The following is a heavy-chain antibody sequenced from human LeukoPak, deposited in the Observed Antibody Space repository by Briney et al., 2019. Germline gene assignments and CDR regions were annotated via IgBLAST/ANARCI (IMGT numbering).Heavy chain of an antibody. D-gene: IGHD3/OR15-3a*01. J-gene: IGHJ4*02. CDR3: AKGDFWNGYYITPPFDY. CDR1: GFTFSSYA. CDR2: ISGSGGST. V-gene: IGHV3-23*01. Sequence: PGGSLRLSCAASGFTFSSYAMSWVRQAPGKGLEWVSAISGSGGSTYYADSVKGRFTISRDNSKNTLYLQMNSLRAEDTAVYYCAKGDFWNGYYITPPFDYWGQGTLVTVSS.